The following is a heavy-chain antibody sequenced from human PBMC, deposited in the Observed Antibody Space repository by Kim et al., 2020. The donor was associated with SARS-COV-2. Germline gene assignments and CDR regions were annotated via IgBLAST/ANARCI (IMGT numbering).Heavy chain of an antibody. CDR2: DGGTR. V-gene: IGHV3-33*01. CDR1: GFSFKNYG. J-gene: IGHJ2*01. CDR3: VRDKDWCFDL. Sequence: GGSLRLSCSPSGFSFKNYGMHWVRQAPAKGLEWVAHDGGTRDYGDSVRGRFTISRDNSKNTLYLQMNSLTAEDTGIYYCVRDKDWCFDLWGRGTLVTVSS.